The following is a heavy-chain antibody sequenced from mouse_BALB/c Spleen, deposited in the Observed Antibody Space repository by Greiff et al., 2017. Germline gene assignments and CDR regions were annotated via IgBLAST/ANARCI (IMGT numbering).Heavy chain of an antibody. D-gene: IGHD2-3*01. CDR2: ISSGSSTI. J-gene: IGHJ4*01. CDR3: ARDGYYDYYAMDY. V-gene: IGHV5-17*02. Sequence: EVKLMESGGGLVQPGGSRKLSCAASGFTFSSFGMHWVRQAPEKGLEWVAYISSGSSTIYYADTVKGRFTISRDNPKNTLFLQMTSLRSEDTAMYYCARDGYYDYYAMDYWGQGTSVTVSS. CDR1: GFTFSSFG.